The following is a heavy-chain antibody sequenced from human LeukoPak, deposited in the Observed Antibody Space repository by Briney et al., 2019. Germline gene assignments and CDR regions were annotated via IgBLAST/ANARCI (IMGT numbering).Heavy chain of an antibody. D-gene: IGHD1-20*01. J-gene: IGHJ4*02. CDR2: ISDDGKKT. CDR1: GFTFTSHW. V-gene: IGHV3-74*01. Sequence: GGSLRLSCAESGFTFTSHWMHWVRPAPGKGLVWVSHISDDGKKTNYADSVNGRFTISRDVAKNTLHLQMDSLRVEDTAAYYCAASFRVTGTTNYYWGQGTMVPSP. CDR3: AASFRVTGTTNYY.